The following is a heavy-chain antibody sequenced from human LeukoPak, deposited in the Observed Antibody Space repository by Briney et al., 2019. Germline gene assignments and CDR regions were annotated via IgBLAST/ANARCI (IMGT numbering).Heavy chain of an antibody. CDR3: TIVLRPYRGSGYRNWFDP. V-gene: IGHV3-15*01. CDR2: IKSKTDGETA. J-gene: IGHJ5*02. CDR1: GFTFSNAW. D-gene: IGHD3-22*01. Sequence: GGSLRLSCAASGFTFSNAWMAWVRQVPGKGLVWLGRIKSKTDGETADYAAPVRGRFFISRDDRKDTLYVEINSLKTEDTGIYYCTIVLRPYRGSGYRNWFDPWGRGTLVTVSS.